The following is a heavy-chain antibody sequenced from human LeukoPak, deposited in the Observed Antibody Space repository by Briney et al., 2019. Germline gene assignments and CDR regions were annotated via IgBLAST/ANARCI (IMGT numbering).Heavy chain of an antibody. Sequence: PSETLSLTCTVSGDSISSGGYFWVWIRQPPGKGLEWIESIYYSGSTYYNSSLRGRLTISVDRSKNQFSLRLSSVTAADTAMYYCARDLVSRLLWFGDPDAFDIWGQGTMVTVSS. D-gene: IGHD3-10*01. CDR3: ARDLVSRLLWFGDPDAFDI. CDR2: IYYSGST. CDR1: GDSISSGGYF. V-gene: IGHV4-39*07. J-gene: IGHJ3*02.